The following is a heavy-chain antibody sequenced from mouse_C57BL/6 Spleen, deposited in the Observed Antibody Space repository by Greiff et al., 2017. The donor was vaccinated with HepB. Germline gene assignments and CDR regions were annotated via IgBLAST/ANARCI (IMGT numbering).Heavy chain of an antibody. Sequence: QVQLKESGAELVKPGASVKISCKASGYAFSSYWMNWVKQRPGKGLEWIGQIYPGDGDTNYNGKFKGKATLTADKSSSTAYMQLSSLTSEDSAVYFCARRGALYYEYDRYYFDYWGQGTTLTVSS. J-gene: IGHJ2*01. V-gene: IGHV1-80*01. CDR1: GYAFSSYW. D-gene: IGHD2-4*01. CDR3: ARRGALYYEYDRYYFDY. CDR2: IYPGDGDT.